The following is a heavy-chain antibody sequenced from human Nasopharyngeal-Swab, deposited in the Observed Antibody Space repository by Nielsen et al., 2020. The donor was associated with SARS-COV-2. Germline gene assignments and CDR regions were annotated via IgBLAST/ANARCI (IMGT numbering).Heavy chain of an antibody. CDR1: GFIFSTYA. CDR3: ARPARRGLNWFDP. V-gene: IGHV3-30-3*01. J-gene: IGHJ5*02. D-gene: IGHD3-22*01. CDR2: ISYDRSSN. Sequence: GESLKISCAASGFIFSTYAMHWVRQAPGKGLEWVALISYDRSSNYYAHSVKGRFTISRDNSKNTLYLQMNSLRGEDTAVYYCARPARRGLNWFDPWGQGTLVTVSS.